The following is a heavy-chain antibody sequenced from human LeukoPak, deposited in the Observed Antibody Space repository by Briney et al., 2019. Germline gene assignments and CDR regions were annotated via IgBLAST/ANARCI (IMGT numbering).Heavy chain of an antibody. Sequence: PSETLSLTCTVSGYSISSGYYWGWIRQPPGKGLEWIGSIHHSGSTYYNPSLKSRVTISVDTSKNQFSLKLSSVTAADTAVYYCARDGYYDIVTANSDYWGQGTLVTVSS. CDR2: IHHSGST. CDR3: ARDGYYDIVTANSDY. J-gene: IGHJ4*02. V-gene: IGHV4-38-2*02. D-gene: IGHD3-9*01. CDR1: GYSISSGYY.